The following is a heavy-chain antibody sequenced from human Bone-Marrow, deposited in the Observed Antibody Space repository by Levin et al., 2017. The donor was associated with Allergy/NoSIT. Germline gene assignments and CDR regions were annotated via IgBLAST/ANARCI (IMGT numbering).Heavy chain of an antibody. CDR3: ASLTIDRQLWFGESKSYRSNYGMDV. CDR2: VSGSGSRT. D-gene: IGHD3-10*01. J-gene: IGHJ6*02. V-gene: IGHV3-23*01. CDR1: GFAFSTYA. Sequence: GGSLRLSCAASGFAFSTYAMDWVRQAPGKGLEWVSGVSGSGSRTYYADSVQGRFTISRDNSKNTFFLQMSSLRAEDTAVYYCASLTIDRQLWFGESKSYRSNYGMDVWGQGTTVTVSS.